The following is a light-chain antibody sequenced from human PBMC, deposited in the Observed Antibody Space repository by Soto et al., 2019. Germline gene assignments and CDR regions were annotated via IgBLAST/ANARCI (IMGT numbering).Light chain of an antibody. Sequence: QSALTQPPSASGSPGQSVTISCTGTSGDVGYYNFVSWYQQHPGKAPKLVIYEVTKRPSGVPDRFSGSKSGNTASLTVSGLQAEDEADYYCSSYGGDNNWGVFGGGTKVTVL. CDR1: SGDVGYYNF. CDR3: SSYGGDNNWGV. J-gene: IGLJ3*02. CDR2: EVT. V-gene: IGLV2-8*01.